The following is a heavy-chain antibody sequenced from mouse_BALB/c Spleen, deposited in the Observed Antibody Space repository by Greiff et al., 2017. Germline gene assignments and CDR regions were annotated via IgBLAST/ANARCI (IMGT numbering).Heavy chain of an antibody. V-gene: IGHV14-3*02. CDR2: IDPANGNT. J-gene: IGHJ4*01. Sequence: VQLQQSGAELVKPGASVKLSCTASGFNIKDTYMHWVKQRPEQGLEWIGRIDPANGNTKYDPKFQGKATITADTSSNTAYLQLSSLTSEDTAVYYCARFGYDGDDPYYYAMDYWGQGTSVTVSS. CDR1: GFNIKDTY. D-gene: IGHD2-2*01. CDR3: ARFGYDGDDPYYYAMDY.